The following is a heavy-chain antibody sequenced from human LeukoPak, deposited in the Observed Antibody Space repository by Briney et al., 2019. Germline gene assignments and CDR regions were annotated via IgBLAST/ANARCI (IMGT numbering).Heavy chain of an antibody. V-gene: IGHV3-33*01. J-gene: IGHJ3*02. CDR3: ARAENAFDI. CDR1: GFTFSSYG. CDR2: IWYDGSNK. D-gene: IGHD5-24*01. Sequence: GGSLRLSCAASGFTFSSYGMHWVRQAPGKGLEWVAVIWYDGSNKYYADSVKGRFTISRENSKNTLYLQMNSLRAEDTAVYYCARAENAFDIWGQGTMVTVSS.